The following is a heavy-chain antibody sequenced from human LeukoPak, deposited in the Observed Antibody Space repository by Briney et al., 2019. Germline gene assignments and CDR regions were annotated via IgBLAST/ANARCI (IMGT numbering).Heavy chain of an antibody. CDR1: GFTFSRYW. V-gene: IGHV3-7*05. CDR3: ARGEAFCDY. CDR2: IKEDGTKT. J-gene: IGHJ4*02. Sequence: GGSLRLSCAASGFTFSRYWMTWVRQAPGKGLEWVANIKEDGTKTYYVDSVKGRFTVSRDNAQNSLYLQMNSLTPEDTAVYFCARGEAFCDYWGQGALVTVSS.